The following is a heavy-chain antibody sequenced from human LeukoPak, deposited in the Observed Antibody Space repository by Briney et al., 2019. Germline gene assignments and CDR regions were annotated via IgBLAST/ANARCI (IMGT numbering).Heavy chain of an antibody. Sequence: ASVKVSCKASGYTSTGYYMHWVRQAPGQGLEWMGWINPNSGGTNYAQKFQGRVTMTRDTSISTAYMELSRLRSDDTAVYYCARSDDYGDPYFDYWGQGTLVTVSS. D-gene: IGHD4-17*01. V-gene: IGHV1-2*02. J-gene: IGHJ4*02. CDR2: INPNSGGT. CDR3: ARSDDYGDPYFDY. CDR1: GYTSTGYY.